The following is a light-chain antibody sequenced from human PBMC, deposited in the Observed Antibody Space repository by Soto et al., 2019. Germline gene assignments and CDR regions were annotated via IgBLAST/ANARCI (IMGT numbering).Light chain of an antibody. CDR2: GAS. J-gene: IGKJ1*01. CDR1: QSVGNY. V-gene: IGKV3-20*01. CDR3: QQYGSSPQT. Sequence: EIMLTQSPGTLSLSPGERATLSCRASQSVGNYLAWYQQRPGQAPRLLIYGASSRATGIPDRFSGSGSGTDFILTITRLEPEDFAVFYCQQYGSSPQTFGQGTKVEIK.